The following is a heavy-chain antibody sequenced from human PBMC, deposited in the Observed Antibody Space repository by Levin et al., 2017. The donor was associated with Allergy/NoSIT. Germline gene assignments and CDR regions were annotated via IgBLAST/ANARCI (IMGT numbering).Heavy chain of an antibody. Sequence: KCGESLKISCQASGYTFNTYWLAWVRQMPGKGLEWMSIIYPDDSDVRNNPSFQGQVIVSVDKAIKTAYLQWSSLTASDSAMYYCARWGGLSRERGFDYWGQGTLVSVSS. CDR1: GYTFNTYW. D-gene: IGHD1-1*01. V-gene: IGHV5-51*01. CDR3: ARWGGLSRERGFDY. J-gene: IGHJ4*02. CDR2: IYPDDSDV.